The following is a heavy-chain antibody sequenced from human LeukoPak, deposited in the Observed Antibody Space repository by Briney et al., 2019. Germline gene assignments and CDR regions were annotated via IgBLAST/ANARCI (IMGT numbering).Heavy chain of an antibody. V-gene: IGHV3-48*02. CDR3: ARKRNDAFDI. CDR1: GFTFSSYS. J-gene: IGHJ3*02. CDR2: ISGSSSTI. Sequence: GGSLRLSCASSGFTFSSYSMNWVREAPGKGLECVSYISGSSSTIYYADSVKGRFTISRDNAKNSLYLQMNSLRDEDTAVYYCARKRNDAFDIWGQGTMVTVSS.